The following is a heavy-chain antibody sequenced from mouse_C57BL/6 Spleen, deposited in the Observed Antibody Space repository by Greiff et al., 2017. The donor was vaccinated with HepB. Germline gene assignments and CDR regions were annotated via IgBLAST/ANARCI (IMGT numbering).Heavy chain of an antibody. CDR1: GFTIKDYC. V-gene: IGHV14-2*01. Sequence: VQLQQSGAELVKPGASVKLSCTASGFTIKDYCMHWVKQRPEQGLEWIGRIDPEGGDTNYAEKFKGKATITADTSSNTAYLQLSSLTSEDSAVYYCARAGCYTSYYALGGWGTGPTVT. J-gene: IGHJ4*01. CDR2: IDPEGGDT. CDR3: ARAGCYTSYYALGG. D-gene: IGHD1-1*02.